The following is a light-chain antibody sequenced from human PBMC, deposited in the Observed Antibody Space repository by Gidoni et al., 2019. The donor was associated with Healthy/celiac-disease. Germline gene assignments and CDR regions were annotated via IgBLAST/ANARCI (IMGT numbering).Light chain of an antibody. CDR1: QSVSSY. J-gene: IGKJ2*04. Sequence: ESVLTQSPATLSLSPGERATLSCSASQSVSSYLAWYQQKPGQAPRLLIYDASNRATGIPARFSGSGSGTDFTLTISSLEPEDFAVYYCQQRSNWPMCSFGQGTKLEIK. CDR3: QQRSNWPMCS. CDR2: DAS. V-gene: IGKV3-11*01.